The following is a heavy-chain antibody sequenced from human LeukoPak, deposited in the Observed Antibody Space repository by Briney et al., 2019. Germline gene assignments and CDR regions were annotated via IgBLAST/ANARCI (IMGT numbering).Heavy chain of an antibody. CDR2: IYSGGST. D-gene: IGHD6-25*01. CDR3: ARGRWGSGYYFDY. J-gene: IGHJ4*02. CDR1: GFTINSNH. V-gene: IGHV3-53*01. Sequence: GSLRLSCAASGFTINSNHMTWVRQAPGKGLEWVSVIYSGGSTYYADFVKGRFTISRDNAKNSLYLQMSSLRAEDTAAYYCARGRWGSGYYFDYWGQGTLVTVSS.